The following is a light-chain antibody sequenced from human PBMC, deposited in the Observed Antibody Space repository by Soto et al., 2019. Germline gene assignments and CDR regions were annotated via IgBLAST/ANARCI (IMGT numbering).Light chain of an antibody. CDR2: LGS. CDR3: MQVVQTPYT. CDR1: QSLLHSNGYNY. V-gene: IGKV2-28*01. Sequence: DVVTTQSPLSLPVTPGEPASISCRSSQSLLHSNGYNYLGWYLQKPGQSPQLLIYLGSNRASGVPDRFSGSGSGTDFTLKISRVEAEDVGVYYCMQVVQTPYTFGHGTKLEIK. J-gene: IGKJ2*01.